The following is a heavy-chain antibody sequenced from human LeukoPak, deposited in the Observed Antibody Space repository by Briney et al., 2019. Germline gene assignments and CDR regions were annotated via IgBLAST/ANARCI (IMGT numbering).Heavy chain of an antibody. D-gene: IGHD3-9*01. Sequence: ASETLSLTCTVSGGSISSYYWSWIRQPPGKGLEWIGYIYYSGSTNYNPSLKSRVTISVDTSKNQFSPKLSSVTAADTAVYYCARVPPMDYDILTGYSDYWGQGTLVTVS. CDR3: ARVPPMDYDILTGYSDY. J-gene: IGHJ4*02. V-gene: IGHV4-59*01. CDR2: IYYSGST. CDR1: GGSISSYY.